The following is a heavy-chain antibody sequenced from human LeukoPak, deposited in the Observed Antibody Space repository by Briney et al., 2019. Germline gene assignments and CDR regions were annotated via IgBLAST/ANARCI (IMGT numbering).Heavy chain of an antibody. J-gene: IGHJ3*02. CDR3: ARDKVGADSSGWYSFAFDI. V-gene: IGHV3-30*03. CDR1: GFTFSSYG. CDR2: ISYDGSNK. Sequence: GGSLRLSCAASGFTFSSYGMHWVRQAPGKGLEWVAVISYDGSNKYYADSVKGRFTISRDNSKNTLYLQMNSLRAEDTAVYYCARDKVGADSSGWYSFAFDIWGQGTMVTVSS. D-gene: IGHD6-19*01.